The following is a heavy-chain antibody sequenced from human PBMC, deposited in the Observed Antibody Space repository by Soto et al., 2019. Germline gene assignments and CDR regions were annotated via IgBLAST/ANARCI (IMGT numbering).Heavy chain of an antibody. CDR1: GGTFSSYA. J-gene: IGHJ4*02. CDR3: ATPRAKWDLLLDGFDY. D-gene: IGHD1-26*01. V-gene: IGHV1-69*06. CDR2: IIPIFGTA. Sequence: QVQLVQSGAEVKKPGSSVKVSCKASGGTFSSYAISWVRQAPGQGLEWMGGIIPIFGTANYAQKFQGRVTITADKSTSTAYMEFSSQRSEDTAVYYCATPRAKWDLLLDGFDYWGQGTLVIVSS.